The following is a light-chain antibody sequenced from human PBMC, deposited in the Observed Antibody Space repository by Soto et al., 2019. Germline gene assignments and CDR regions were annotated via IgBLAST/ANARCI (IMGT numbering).Light chain of an antibody. V-gene: IGKV1-5*01. CDR2: DAS. CDR3: QQYNSYSGT. CDR1: QSISSW. Sequence: DVQLTESPSNLSASVGGRVTITSRASQSISSWLAWYQQKPGKAPKLLIYDASSLESGVPSRFSGSGSGTEFTLTISSLQPDDFATYYCQQYNSYSGTFGQGTKVDIK. J-gene: IGKJ1*01.